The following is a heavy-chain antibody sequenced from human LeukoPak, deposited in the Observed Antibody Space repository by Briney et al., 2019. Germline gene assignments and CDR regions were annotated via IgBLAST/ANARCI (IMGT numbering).Heavy chain of an antibody. CDR3: ARQMGYFDY. CDR1: GFTFSSYN. CDR2: IYYSGST. Sequence: GSLRLSCAASGFTFSSYNMNWVRQPPGKGLEWIGHIYYSGSTNYNPSLRSRVTISLDTSKNQFSLKLSSVTAADTAIYYCARQMGYFDYWGQGTLVTVSS. J-gene: IGHJ4*02. V-gene: IGHV4-59*08. D-gene: IGHD3-16*01.